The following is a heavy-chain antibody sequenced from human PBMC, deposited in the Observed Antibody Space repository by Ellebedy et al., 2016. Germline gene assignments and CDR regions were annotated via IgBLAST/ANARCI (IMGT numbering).Heavy chain of an antibody. D-gene: IGHD6-13*01. J-gene: IGHJ4*02. CDR3: AREVLAAAGLAFDY. Sequence: ASVKVSCXASGYTFTSYAMHWVRQAPGQRLEWMGWINAGNGNTKYSQKFQGRVTITRDTSASTAYMELSSLRSEDTAVYYCAREVLAAAGLAFDYWGQGTLVTVSS. CDR2: INAGNGNT. V-gene: IGHV1-3*01. CDR1: GYTFTSYA.